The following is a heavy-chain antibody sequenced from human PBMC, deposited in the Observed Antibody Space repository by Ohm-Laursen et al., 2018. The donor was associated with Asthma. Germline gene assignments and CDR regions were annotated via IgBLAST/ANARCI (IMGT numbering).Heavy chain of an antibody. CDR1: GFIFTNYG. CDR2: IWYDGTNK. CDR3: ARDGSRSGHYPRPHDY. J-gene: IGHJ4*02. D-gene: IGHD3-22*01. Sequence: SLRLSCSAAGFIFTNYGMHWVRQAPGKGLEWVAVIWYDGTNKYYGDPVKGRFTISRDNSKNTVDLQMNSLRAEDTAVYYCARDGSRSGHYPRPHDYWGQGTLVTVSS. V-gene: IGHV3-33*01.